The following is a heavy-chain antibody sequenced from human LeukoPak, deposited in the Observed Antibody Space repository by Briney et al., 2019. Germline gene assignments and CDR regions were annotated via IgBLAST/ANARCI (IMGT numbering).Heavy chain of an antibody. Sequence: PGGSLRLSCAASGFTFSSYAMSWVRQAPGKGLEWVSAISGSGGSTYYADSVKGRFTISRDNSKSTLFLQMNSLRAEDTAVYYCAKDHIRRDGYSDFDYWGQGTLVTVSS. CDR1: GFTFSSYA. CDR2: ISGSGGST. CDR3: AKDHIRRDGYSDFDY. V-gene: IGHV3-23*01. D-gene: IGHD5-24*01. J-gene: IGHJ4*02.